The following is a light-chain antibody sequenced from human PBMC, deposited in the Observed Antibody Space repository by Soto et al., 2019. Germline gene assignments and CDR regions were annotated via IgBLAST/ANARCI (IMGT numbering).Light chain of an antibody. V-gene: IGKV3-20*01. CDR1: QSVSSSY. CDR2: GAS. Sequence: ESVLTQSPGTLSMPPGERATLSCRASQSVSSSYSAWYQQKPGQAPRLLIYGASSRATGIPDRFSGSGSGTDFTLTISRLEPEDFAVYYCQQYGSSPFTLGPGTKVDIK. J-gene: IGKJ3*01. CDR3: QQYGSSPFT.